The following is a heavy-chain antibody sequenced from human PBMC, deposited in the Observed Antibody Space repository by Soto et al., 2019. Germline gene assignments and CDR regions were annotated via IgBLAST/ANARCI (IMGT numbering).Heavy chain of an antibody. CDR2: IYYTGAT. Sequence: QVELQESGPRLVKSSGTLSLTCEVSSGSISTGNWWSWVRQPPGKGLEWIGEIYYTGATNYNPSLKSRVTITIDKSKDQFSLILTSATAADTAVYYCARVFSSGSGWMYYFDFWGQRILVSVSS. J-gene: IGHJ4*02. D-gene: IGHD6-25*01. CDR3: ARVFSSGSGWMYYFDF. V-gene: IGHV4-4*02. CDR1: SGSISTGNW.